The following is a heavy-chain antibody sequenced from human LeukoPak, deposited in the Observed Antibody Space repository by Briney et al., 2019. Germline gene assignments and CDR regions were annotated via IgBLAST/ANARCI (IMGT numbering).Heavy chain of an antibody. CDR2: VFYSGST. CDR1: GGSFSGYY. CDR3: ARGRQYGDYDH. D-gene: IGHD4-17*01. Sequence: PSETLSLTCAVYGGSFSGYYWSWIRQPPGKGPEWIGYVFYSGSTNYNPSLKSRVTISLDTSKNQFSLSLSSVTAADTAVYYCARGRQYGDYDHWGQGTLVTVSS. V-gene: IGHV4-59*01. J-gene: IGHJ4*01.